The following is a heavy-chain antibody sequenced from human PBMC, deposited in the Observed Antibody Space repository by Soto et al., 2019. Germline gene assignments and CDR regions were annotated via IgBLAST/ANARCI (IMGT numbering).Heavy chain of an antibody. CDR3: ARRQWLVGGYYYGLDV. CDR1: GYTFTSYG. CDR2: TSAYNGNT. J-gene: IGHJ6*02. V-gene: IGHV1-18*01. Sequence: VQLVQSGAEVKKPGASVKVSCKASGYTFTSYGISWVRQAPGQGLEWMGWTSAYNGNTNYAQKLQGRVAMTTDTSTSTAYMELRSLRSDDTAVYYCARRQWLVGGYYYGLDVWGQGTTVTVSS. D-gene: IGHD6-19*01.